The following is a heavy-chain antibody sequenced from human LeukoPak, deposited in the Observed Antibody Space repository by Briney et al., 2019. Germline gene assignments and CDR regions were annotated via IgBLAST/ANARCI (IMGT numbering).Heavy chain of an antibody. CDR2: IYPGDSDT. CDR3: ARLAFVSSSSWSYYYGMDV. Sequence: PGESLKISCKGSGYSFTSYWIGWVRQMPGKGLEWMGIIYPGDSDTRYSPSFQGQVTISADKSISTAYLQWSSLKASDTAMYYCARLAFVSSSSWSYYYGMDVWGQGTTVTVSS. CDR1: GYSFTSYW. J-gene: IGHJ6*02. D-gene: IGHD6-13*01. V-gene: IGHV5-51*01.